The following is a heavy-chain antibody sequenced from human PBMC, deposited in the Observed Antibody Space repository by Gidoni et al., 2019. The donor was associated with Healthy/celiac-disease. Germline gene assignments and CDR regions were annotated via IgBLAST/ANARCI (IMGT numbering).Heavy chain of an antibody. CDR1: GGSFSGYY. CDR2: INHSGST. Sequence: QVQLQQWGAGLLKPSETLSLTCAVSGGSFSGYYWSWIRQPPGKGLEWIGEINHSGSTNYNPSLKSRVTISVDTSKNQFSLKLSSVTAADTAVYYCVCSGYYDGAEYFQHWGQGTLVTVSS. D-gene: IGHD3-22*01. V-gene: IGHV4-34*01. CDR3: VCSGYYDGAEYFQH. J-gene: IGHJ1*01.